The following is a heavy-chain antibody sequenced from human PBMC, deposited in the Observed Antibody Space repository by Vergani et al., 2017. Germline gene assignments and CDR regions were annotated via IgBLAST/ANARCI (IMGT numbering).Heavy chain of an antibody. CDR3: ARPGQGGMLAPDY. CDR2: IKQDGSEK. Sequence: EVQLVESGGGLVPPGRSLRLSCAASGFTFSSYWMSWVRQAPGKGLEWVANIKQDGSEKYYVDSVKGRFTISRDNAKNSLYLQMNSLRAEDTAVYYCARPGQGGMLAPDYWGQGTLVTVSS. D-gene: IGHD3-16*01. CDR1: GFTFSSYW. J-gene: IGHJ4*02. V-gene: IGHV3-7*01.